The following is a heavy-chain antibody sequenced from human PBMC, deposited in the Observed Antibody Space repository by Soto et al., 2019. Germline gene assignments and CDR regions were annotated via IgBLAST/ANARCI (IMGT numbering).Heavy chain of an antibody. Sequence: GGSLRLSCAVSGLTLGSNWMNWVRLIPGKGLEWVAYIKPDGSATYYVDSVKGRFTISRDNAKNSLYLQMNSLRVEDTSVYYCARAGYCGPGCYYYFDYWGQGTLVTVSS. CDR1: GLTLGSNW. D-gene: IGHD2-21*02. CDR3: ARAGYCGPGCYYYFDY. J-gene: IGHJ4*02. V-gene: IGHV3-7*01. CDR2: IKPDGSAT.